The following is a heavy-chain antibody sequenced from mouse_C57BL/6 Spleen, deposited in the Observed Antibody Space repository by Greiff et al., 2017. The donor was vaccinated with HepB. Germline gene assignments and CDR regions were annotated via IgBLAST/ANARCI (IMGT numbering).Heavy chain of an antibody. Sequence: VKLVASGAELMKPGASVKLSCKATGYTFTGYWIEWVKQRPGHGLEWIGEILPGSGSTNYNEKFKGKATFTADTSSNTAYMQLSSLTTEDSASYYCARGRGYYDYGYYFDYWGQGTTLTVSS. V-gene: IGHV1-9*01. J-gene: IGHJ2*01. D-gene: IGHD2-4*01. CDR3: ARGRGYYDYGYYFDY. CDR1: GYTFTGYW. CDR2: ILPGSGST.